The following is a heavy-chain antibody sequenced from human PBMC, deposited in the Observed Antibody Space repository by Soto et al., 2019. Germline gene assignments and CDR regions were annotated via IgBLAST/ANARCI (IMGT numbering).Heavy chain of an antibody. V-gene: IGHV4-39*01. CDR1: GGSISSYY. CDR2: IYYSGST. D-gene: IGHD2-21*01. CDR3: ARLQIGFVDP. Sequence: SETLSLTCTLSGGSISSYYWGWIRQPPGKGLEWIGSIYYSGSTYYNPSLKSRVTISVDTSKNQFSLKLSSVTAADTAVYYCARLQIGFVDPWGQGTLVTVSS. J-gene: IGHJ5*02.